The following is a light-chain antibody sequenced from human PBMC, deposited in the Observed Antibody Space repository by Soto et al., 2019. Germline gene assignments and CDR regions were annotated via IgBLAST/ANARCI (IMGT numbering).Light chain of an antibody. Sequence: QSVLTQPASVSGSPGLSVTISCTGPRSDIGDSNFISWYQHSPAKAPRLLIYQVNNRPSGVSGRVSGSKAGNTASLTISRLLDDDEADYFCASFRSGTILVFGSGTKVTVL. CDR1: RSDIGDSNF. J-gene: IGLJ6*01. CDR3: ASFRSGTILV. V-gene: IGLV2-14*01. CDR2: QVN.